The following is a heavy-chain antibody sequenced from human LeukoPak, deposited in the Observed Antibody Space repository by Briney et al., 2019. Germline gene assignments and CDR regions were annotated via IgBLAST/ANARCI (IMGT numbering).Heavy chain of an antibody. Sequence: SETLSLTCTVSGGSMSSYYWSWIRQPPGKGLEWIGYIYYSGRTKYNPSLKSRVTISVDTSKNQFSLKLSSVTAADTAVYYCARGARAGYNFEPFDYWGQGTLVTVSS. D-gene: IGHD5-24*01. J-gene: IGHJ4*02. V-gene: IGHV4-59*08. CDR2: IYYSGRT. CDR3: ARGARAGYNFEPFDY. CDR1: GGSMSSYY.